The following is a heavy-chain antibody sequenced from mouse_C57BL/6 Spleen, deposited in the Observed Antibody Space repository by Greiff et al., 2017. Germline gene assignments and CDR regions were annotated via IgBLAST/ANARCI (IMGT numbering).Heavy chain of an antibody. Sequence: QVQLQQPGAELVKPGASVKLSCKASGYTFTSYWITWVKQRPGQGLAWIGDIYPGSGSTNYNEKFKSKATLTVDTSSSTAYMQLSSLTSEDSAVYYCARDEGSSYDFDYWGQGTTLTVSS. D-gene: IGHD1-1*01. CDR2: IYPGSGST. V-gene: IGHV1-55*01. CDR1: GYTFTSYW. J-gene: IGHJ2*01. CDR3: ARDEGSSYDFDY.